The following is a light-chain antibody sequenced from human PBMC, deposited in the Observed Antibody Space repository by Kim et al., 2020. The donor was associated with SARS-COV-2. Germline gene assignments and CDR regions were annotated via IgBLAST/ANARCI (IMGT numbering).Light chain of an antibody. V-gene: IGKV1-39*01. CDR3: QQSYGSPN. CDR2: AAS. J-gene: IGKJ5*01. Sequence: DSQMTQSPSSLSASVGDGVTITCRTSQYTNTYLNWYQQKPGKAPKLLIYAASTLQDGVPSRFSGNGSGTDFTLTITSLQPEDFATYYCQQSYGSPNFGQGTRLEIK. CDR1: QYTNTY.